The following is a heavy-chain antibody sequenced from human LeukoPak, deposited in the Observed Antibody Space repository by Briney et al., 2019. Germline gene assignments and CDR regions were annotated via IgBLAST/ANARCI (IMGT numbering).Heavy chain of an antibody. CDR1: GYTFTSYG. Sequence: ASVKVSCKASGYTFTSYGISWVRQAPGQGLEWMGWISAYNGNTNYAQKLQGRVTMTRDTSISTAYMELSRLRSDDTAVYYCASVLDGSGSFKIDYWGQGTLVTVSS. D-gene: IGHD3-10*01. CDR2: ISAYNGNT. CDR3: ASVLDGSGSFKIDY. J-gene: IGHJ4*02. V-gene: IGHV1-18*01.